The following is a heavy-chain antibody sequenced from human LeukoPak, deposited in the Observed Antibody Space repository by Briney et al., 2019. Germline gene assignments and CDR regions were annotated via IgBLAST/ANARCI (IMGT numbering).Heavy chain of an antibody. D-gene: IGHD4/OR15-4a*01. Sequence: GGSLRLSCAASGFSFSCCGMHWVRQAPGKGLDWVAVLWANGHNNYYADSVEGRFTISRDSSKNTLYLQMTSLRADDTAVYYCAREGAPFDGFDIWGRGTVVTVSS. CDR2: LWANGHNN. CDR3: AREGAPFDGFDI. CDR1: GFSFSCCG. V-gene: IGHV3-33*01. J-gene: IGHJ3*02.